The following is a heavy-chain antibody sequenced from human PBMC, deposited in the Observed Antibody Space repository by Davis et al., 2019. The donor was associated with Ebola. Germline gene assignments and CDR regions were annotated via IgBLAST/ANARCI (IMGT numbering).Heavy chain of an antibody. V-gene: IGHV4-31*03. CDR1: GGSISSGGYY. CDR2: IYYSGST. J-gene: IGHJ3*02. Sequence: LRLSCTVSGGSISSGGYYWSWIRQHPGKGLEWIGYIYYSGSTYYNPSLKSRVTISVYTSKNQFSLKLSSVTAADTAVYYCARIAARTDAFDIWGQGTMVTVSS. D-gene: IGHD6-6*01. CDR3: ARIAARTDAFDI.